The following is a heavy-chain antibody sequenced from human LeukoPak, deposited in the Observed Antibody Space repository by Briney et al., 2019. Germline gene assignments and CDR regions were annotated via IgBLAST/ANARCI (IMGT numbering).Heavy chain of an antibody. CDR2: IWYDGSNK. J-gene: IGHJ4*02. CDR1: GFTFSSYG. V-gene: IGHV3-33*01. CDR3: AREGSSGWPIDY. D-gene: IGHD6-19*01. Sequence: GGSLRLSCAASGFTFSSYGMHWVRQAPGKGLEWVAVIWYDGSNKYYADSVKGRLTISRDNSKNTLYLQMNSLRAEDTAVYYCAREGSSGWPIDYWGQGTLVTVSS.